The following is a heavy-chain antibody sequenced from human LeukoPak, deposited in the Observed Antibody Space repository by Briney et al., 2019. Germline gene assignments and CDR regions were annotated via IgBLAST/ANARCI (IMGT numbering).Heavy chain of an antibody. V-gene: IGHV3-21*01. CDR2: ISSGSTYM. CDR3: GRVGGRSKAAKGDAFDI. D-gene: IGHD6-6*01. Sequence: GGSLRLSCAASGFTFSSYSMNWVRQAPGKGLEWVSSISSGSTYMYYADSVKGRFTISRDNAQNSMYLQRNSLRAEDTAVYYCGRVGGRSKAAKGDAFDIWGQGTMVTVSS. CDR1: GFTFSSYS. J-gene: IGHJ3*02.